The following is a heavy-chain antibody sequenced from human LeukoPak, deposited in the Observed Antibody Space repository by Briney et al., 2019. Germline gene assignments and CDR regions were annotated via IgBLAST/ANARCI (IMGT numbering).Heavy chain of an antibody. CDR3: ARHGSITLIRGRLRYYYMDV. J-gene: IGHJ6*03. D-gene: IGHD3-10*01. Sequence: PAGSLRLSCAASGFTFSSYSMNWVRQAPGKGLEWVSSISSSSSYIYYADSVKGRFTISRDNSKNTLYLQMNSLRAEDTAVYYCARHGSITLIRGRLRYYYMDVWGKGTTVTISS. CDR2: ISSSSSYI. CDR1: GFTFSSYS. V-gene: IGHV3-21*04.